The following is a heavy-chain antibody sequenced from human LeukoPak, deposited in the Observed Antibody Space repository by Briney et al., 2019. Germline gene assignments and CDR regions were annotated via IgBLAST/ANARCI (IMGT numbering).Heavy chain of an antibody. CDR2: IYYSGST. Sequence: SETLSLTCTVSGGSISSYYWSWIRQPPGKGLEWIVYIYYSGSTNYNPSLKSRVTISVDTSKNQFSLKLSSVTAADTAVYYCARMWGELRWELLGPAYYYYYGMDVWGQGTTVTVSS. V-gene: IGHV4-59*01. D-gene: IGHD1-26*01. J-gene: IGHJ6*02. CDR1: GGSISSYY. CDR3: ARMWGELRWELLGPAYYYYYGMDV.